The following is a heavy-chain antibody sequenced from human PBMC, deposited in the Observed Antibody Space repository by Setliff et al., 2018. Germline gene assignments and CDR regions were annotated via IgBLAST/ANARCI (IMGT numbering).Heavy chain of an antibody. J-gene: IGHJ6*03. CDR3: ARGRPLYYYYYMDV. CDR2: ISSDGIHK. CDR1: GFTFTAHG. Sequence: PGGSLRLSCAASGFTFTAHGMHWVRQAPGKGLEWVAVISSDGIHKIYADSAKGRFTISRDNSKNTLYLQMNSLRAEDTAVYYCARGRPLYYYYYMDVWGKGTTVTVSS. V-gene: IGHV3-30*19.